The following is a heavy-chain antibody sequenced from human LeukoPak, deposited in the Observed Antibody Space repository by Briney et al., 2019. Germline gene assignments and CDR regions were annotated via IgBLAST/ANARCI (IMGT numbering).Heavy chain of an antibody. V-gene: IGHV3-21*01. CDR3: ARGSLSSRSHYGDY. Sequence: PGGSLRLSCGASGFTFNTYSMSWVRQAPGKGLEWVSFISSGSHYIYYADSVKGRFTISRDNTNNSLFLQMNSLRAEDTAVYYCARGSLSSRSHYGDYWGQGTLVTVAS. J-gene: IGHJ4*02. CDR2: ISSGSHYI. D-gene: IGHD3-10*01. CDR1: GFTFNTYS.